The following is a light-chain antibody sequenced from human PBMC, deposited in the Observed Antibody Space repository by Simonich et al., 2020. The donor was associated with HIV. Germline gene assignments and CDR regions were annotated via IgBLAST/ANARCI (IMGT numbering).Light chain of an antibody. CDR1: QSISSY. CDR2: AAS. V-gene: IGKV1-39*01. J-gene: IGKJ1*01. Sequence: DIQMTQSPSSLSASVGDRVTIPCGASQSISSYLNWYQQKPGKAPKVLIYAASSLQSGVPSRFSGSGSGTDFTLTISSLQPEDFATYYCQQSYSTPWTFGQGTKVEIK. CDR3: QQSYSTPWT.